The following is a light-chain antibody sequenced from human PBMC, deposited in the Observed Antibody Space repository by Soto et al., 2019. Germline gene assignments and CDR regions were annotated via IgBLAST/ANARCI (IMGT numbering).Light chain of an antibody. CDR2: LNSDGSH. CDR3: QTWGSGPVV. V-gene: IGLV4-69*01. J-gene: IGLJ2*01. Sequence: QPVLTQSPSASASLEASVKLTCTLSSGHSSYAIAWHHQQPEKGPRYLMKLNSDGSHSKGDGIPDRFSGSSSGAERYLTISGLQSEDEADYYCQTWGSGPVVFGGGTKVTVL. CDR1: SGHSSYA.